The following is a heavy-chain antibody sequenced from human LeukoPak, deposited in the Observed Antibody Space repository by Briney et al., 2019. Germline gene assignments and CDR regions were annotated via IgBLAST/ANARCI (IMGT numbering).Heavy chain of an antibody. CDR1: GFTFSSYG. J-gene: IGHJ1*01. CDR3: ASRHCSSTSCYFQH. D-gene: IGHD2-2*01. V-gene: IGHV3-30*02. Sequence: GGSLRLSCAASGFTFSSYGMHWVRQAPGKGLEWVAFIRYDGSNKYYADSVKGRFTISRDNSKNTLYLQMNSLRAEDTAVYYCASRHCSSTSCYFQHWGQGTLVTVSS. CDR2: IRYDGSNK.